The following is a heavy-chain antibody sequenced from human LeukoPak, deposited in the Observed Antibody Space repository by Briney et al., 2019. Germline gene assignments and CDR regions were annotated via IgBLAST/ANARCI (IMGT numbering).Heavy chain of an antibody. CDR1: GGSISSYY. CDR2: IYYSGST. Sequence: SETLSLTCTVSGGSISSYYWSWIRQPPGKGLEWIGYIYYSGSTNYNPSLKSRVTISVDKSKNQFSLKLSSVTAADTAVYYCARDRVGRRYDYWGQGTLVTVSS. J-gene: IGHJ4*02. D-gene: IGHD1-26*01. V-gene: IGHV4-59*12. CDR3: ARDRVGRRYDY.